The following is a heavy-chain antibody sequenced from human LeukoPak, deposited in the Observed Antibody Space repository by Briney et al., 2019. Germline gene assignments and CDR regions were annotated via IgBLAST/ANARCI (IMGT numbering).Heavy chain of an antibody. V-gene: IGHV1-2*04. Sequence: GASVKVSCKASGYTFTGYYMHWVRQAPGQGLEWMGWINPNSGGTNYAQKFQGWVTMTRDTSISTAYMELSRLRSDDTAVYYCARDRYSSGWYPKYYYYGMDVWGQGTTVTVSS. CDR2: INPNSGGT. D-gene: IGHD6-19*01. CDR3: ARDRYSSGWYPKYYYYGMDV. J-gene: IGHJ6*02. CDR1: GYTFTGYY.